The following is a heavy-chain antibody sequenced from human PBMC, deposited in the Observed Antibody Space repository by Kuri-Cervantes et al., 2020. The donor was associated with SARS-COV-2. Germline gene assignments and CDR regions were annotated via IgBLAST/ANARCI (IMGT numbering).Heavy chain of an antibody. CDR3: ARVSIGQRLRFDP. Sequence: SETLSLTCTVSGGSISSHYWSWIRQPPGKGLEWIGYIYYSGSTNYNPSLKSRVTISVDTSKNQFSLKLSSVTAADTAVYYCARVSIGQRLRFDPWGQGTLVTVSS. J-gene: IGHJ5*02. CDR2: IYYSGST. CDR1: GGSISSHY. D-gene: IGHD6-25*01. V-gene: IGHV4-59*11.